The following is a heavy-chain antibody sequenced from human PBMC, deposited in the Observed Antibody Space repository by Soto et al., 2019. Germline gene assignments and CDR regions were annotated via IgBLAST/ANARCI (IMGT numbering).Heavy chain of an antibody. D-gene: IGHD3-16*01. CDR3: ARWGTTGGLDV. Sequence: QVQLVESGGGVVQPGTSLRVSCVGSGFTFRSYVIHWVRQAPVKGLEWVDLTSYDGSDKYYDDSVRGRFTISRDNSRNTVNLQMDSLRIEDTALYYCARWGTTGGLDVWGQGTLVSV. CDR2: TSYDGSDK. CDR1: GFTFRSYV. V-gene: IGHV3-30*19. J-gene: IGHJ1*01.